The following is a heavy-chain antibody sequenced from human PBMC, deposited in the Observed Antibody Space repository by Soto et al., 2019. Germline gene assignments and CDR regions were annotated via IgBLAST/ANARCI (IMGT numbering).Heavy chain of an antibody. CDR2: ISAYNGNT. CDR1: GYTFTSYG. J-gene: IGHJ4*02. Sequence: ASVKVSCKASGYTFTSYGISWVRQAPGQGLEWMGWISAYNGNTNYAQKLQGRVTMTTDTSTSTAYMELRSLRSDDTAVYYCALDHCTNGVCYSIPADYWGQGTMGTVSS. CDR3: ALDHCTNGVCYSIPADY. V-gene: IGHV1-18*01. D-gene: IGHD2-8*01.